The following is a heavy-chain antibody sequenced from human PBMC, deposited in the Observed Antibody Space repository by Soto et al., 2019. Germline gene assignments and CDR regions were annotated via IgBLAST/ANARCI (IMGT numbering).Heavy chain of an antibody. V-gene: IGHV3-11*05. Sequence: QVLLVESGGDLVKPGGSLRLSFAASGFPFSDYYMSWIRQAPGKGLEWVSSISSSSSDTNYAQSVKGRFTISRDNAKNSLHLQRNSLRAEDTAVYYCARRRPTGYYNYWGQGTLVTVSA. CDR2: ISSSSSDT. CDR1: GFPFSDYY. CDR3: ARRRPTGYYNY. D-gene: IGHD3-9*01. J-gene: IGHJ4*02.